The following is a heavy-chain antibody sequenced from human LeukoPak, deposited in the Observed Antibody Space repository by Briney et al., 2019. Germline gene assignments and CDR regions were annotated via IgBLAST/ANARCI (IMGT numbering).Heavy chain of an antibody. J-gene: IGHJ5*02. V-gene: IGHV4-59*10. CDR2: IYTSGST. CDR1: GGSFSGYY. Sequence: SETLSLTCAVYGGSFSGYYWSWIRQPPGKGLEWIGRIYTSGSTNYNPSLKSRVTMSVDTSKNQFSLKLSSVTAADTAVYYCARDIYDFWSGYWFDPWGQGTLVTVSS. CDR3: ARDIYDFWSGYWFDP. D-gene: IGHD3-3*01.